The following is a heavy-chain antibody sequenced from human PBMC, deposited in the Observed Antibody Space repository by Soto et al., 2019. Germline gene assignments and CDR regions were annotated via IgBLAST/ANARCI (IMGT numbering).Heavy chain of an antibody. CDR2: IYYSGST. CDR1: GGSVSSGSYY. Sequence: QVQLQESGPGLVKPSETLSLTCTVSGGSVSSGSYYWSWIRQPPGKGLEWIGYIYYSGSTNYNPSLKSRVTISVDTSKNQFSLKLSSVTAADTAVYYCARVPPCGGDCYTFDYWGQGTLVTVSS. D-gene: IGHD2-21*02. CDR3: ARVPPCGGDCYTFDY. J-gene: IGHJ4*02. V-gene: IGHV4-61*01.